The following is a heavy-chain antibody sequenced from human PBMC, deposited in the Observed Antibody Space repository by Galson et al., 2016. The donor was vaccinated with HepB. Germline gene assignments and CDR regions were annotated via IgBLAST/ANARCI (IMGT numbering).Heavy chain of an antibody. CDR2: ISGSGSTT. V-gene: IGHV3-23*01. J-gene: IGHJ3*02. Sequence: SLRLSCAASGFTFSSYAMSWVRQAPGTGLEWVSTISGSGSTTYYADSVKGRFTVSRDNFKKTLYLQMNSRRAEDTAVYYCAKHLESGYSYGSLDAFDIWGQGTMVTVSS. CDR1: GFTFSSYA. CDR3: AKHLESGYSYGSLDAFDI. D-gene: IGHD5-18*01.